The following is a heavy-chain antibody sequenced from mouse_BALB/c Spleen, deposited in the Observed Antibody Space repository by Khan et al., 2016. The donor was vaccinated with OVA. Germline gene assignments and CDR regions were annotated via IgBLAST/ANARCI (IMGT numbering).Heavy chain of an antibody. CDR2: ILPGRGNS. Sequence: VQLQQPGAELMRPGASVKISCKASGYTFSSYWIEWVKQRPGHGLEWIAEILPGRGNSNYNEKFKGKATLTTDTSSNTAYMQLSSLTYEDSAVYYVASGAGTTYGMDYWGQGTSVTVAS. J-gene: IGHJ4*01. D-gene: IGHD4-1*01. CDR3: ASGAGTTYGMDY. CDR1: GYTFSSYW. V-gene: IGHV1-9*01.